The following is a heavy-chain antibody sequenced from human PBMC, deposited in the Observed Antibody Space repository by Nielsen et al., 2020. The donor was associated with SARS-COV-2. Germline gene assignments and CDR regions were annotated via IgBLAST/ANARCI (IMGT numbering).Heavy chain of an antibody. CDR3: ARKSRDGYNFYFDY. Sequence: ASVKVSCKASGYTFTGYYMHWVRQAPGQGLEWMGWINPNSGGTNYAQKFQGWVTMTRDTSISTAYMELSRLRSDDTAVYYCARKSRDGYNFYFDYWGQGTLVTVSS. D-gene: IGHD5-24*01. CDR2: INPNSGGT. J-gene: IGHJ4*02. CDR1: GYTFTGYY. V-gene: IGHV1-2*04.